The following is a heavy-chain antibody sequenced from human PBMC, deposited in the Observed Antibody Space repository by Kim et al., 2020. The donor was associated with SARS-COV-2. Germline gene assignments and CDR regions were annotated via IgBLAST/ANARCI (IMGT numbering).Heavy chain of an antibody. V-gene: IGHV1-18*01. D-gene: IGHD3-3*01. CDR2: ISAYNGNT. Sequence: ASVKVSCKASGYTFTSYGISWVRQAPGQGLEWMGWISAYNGNTNYAQKLQGRVTMTTDTSTSTAYMELRSLRSDDTAVYYCARVIELYDFWSGYYLDYYGMDVWGQGTTVTVSS. J-gene: IGHJ6*02. CDR1: GYTFTSYG. CDR3: ARVIELYDFWSGYYLDYYGMDV.